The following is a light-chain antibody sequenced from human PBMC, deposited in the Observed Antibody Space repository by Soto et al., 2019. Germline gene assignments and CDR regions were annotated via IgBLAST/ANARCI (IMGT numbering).Light chain of an antibody. CDR3: QQYGSSPPLT. CDR1: QYINTR. V-gene: IGKV3-20*01. CDR2: QTS. Sequence: DIVLTKSPATLPSFQGDRFTLSCRASQYINTRLAWYQHRPGQAPRLLIYQTSLRAAGIPARFSGSGSGTDFTLTISRLEPEDFAVYYCQQYGSSPPLTFGGGTKVDIK. J-gene: IGKJ4*01.